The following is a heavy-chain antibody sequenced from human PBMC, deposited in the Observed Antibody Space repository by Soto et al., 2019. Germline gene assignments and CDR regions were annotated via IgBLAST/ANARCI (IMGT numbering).Heavy chain of an antibody. CDR2: INPILSMS. J-gene: IGHJ4*02. V-gene: IGHV1-69*02. D-gene: IGHD3-10*01. CDR1: GDTFAFHS. CDR3: ATSYGSGYRAFDY. Sequence: QVQLVQSGAEVKRPGSSVKVSCKASGDTFAFHSINWVRQAPGLGLEWMGRINPILSMSNYAQRFQGRVTMTADKSTSTAYMVLSNLRSEDTAIYYCATSYGSGYRAFDYWGQGALVTVSS.